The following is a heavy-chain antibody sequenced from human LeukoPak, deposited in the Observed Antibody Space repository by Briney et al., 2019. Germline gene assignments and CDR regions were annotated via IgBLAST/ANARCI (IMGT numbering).Heavy chain of an antibody. J-gene: IGHJ4*02. CDR3: ARVVGGYDYVFDY. CDR1: GGSISSHY. Sequence: SETLSLTCTVPGGSISSHYWSWIRQPPGKGLEWIGYIYYSGSTNYNPSLKSRVTISVDTSKNQFSLKLSSVTAADTAVYYCARVVGGYDYVFDYWGQETLVTVSS. CDR2: IYYSGST. D-gene: IGHD5-12*01. V-gene: IGHV4-59*11.